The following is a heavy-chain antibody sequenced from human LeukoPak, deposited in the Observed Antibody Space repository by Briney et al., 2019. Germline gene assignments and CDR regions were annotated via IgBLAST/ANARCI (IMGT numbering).Heavy chain of an antibody. V-gene: IGHV3-21*01. Sequence: GGSLRLSCAASGFTFRSHSMNWVRQAPGKGLEGVSSISSSSSYIYYADSVKGRFTISRDNAKNSLYLQMNSLRAEDTAVYYCARVEQWLVLGYYYMDVWGKGTTVTVSS. J-gene: IGHJ6*03. CDR2: ISSSSSYI. CDR1: GFTFRSHS. D-gene: IGHD6-19*01. CDR3: ARVEQWLVLGYYYMDV.